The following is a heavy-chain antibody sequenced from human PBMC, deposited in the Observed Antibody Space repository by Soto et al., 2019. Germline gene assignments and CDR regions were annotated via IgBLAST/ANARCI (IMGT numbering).Heavy chain of an antibody. J-gene: IGHJ6*02. CDR2: ISSSSYI. CDR3: ARDRVGLSYGMDV. V-gene: IGHV3-21*01. Sequence: NLGGSLRLSCAASGFTFSSYSMNWVRQAPGKGLEWVSSISSSSYIYYADSVKGRFTISRDNAKNSLYLQMNSLRAEDTAVYYCARDRVGLSYGMDVWGQGTTVTVSS. CDR1: GFTFSSYS. D-gene: IGHD1-26*01.